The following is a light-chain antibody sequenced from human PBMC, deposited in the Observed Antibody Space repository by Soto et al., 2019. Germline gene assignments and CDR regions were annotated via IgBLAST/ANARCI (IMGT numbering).Light chain of an antibody. J-gene: IGKJ1*01. CDR1: QSVRSSY. V-gene: IGKV3-20*01. CDR2: GVS. CDR3: QQYGTSPRT. Sequence: EIVLTQSPGTLSLSPGERATLSCRASQSVRSSYLAWYQQKLGQAPRLLIYGVSNRATGIPDRFSGSGSGTALTITISRLESEDFAVYYCQQYGTSPRTFGQGTKVEIK.